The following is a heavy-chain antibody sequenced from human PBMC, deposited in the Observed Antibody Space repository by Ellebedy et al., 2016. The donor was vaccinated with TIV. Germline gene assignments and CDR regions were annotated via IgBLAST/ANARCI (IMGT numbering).Heavy chain of an antibody. CDR1: GFTFSDYY. Sequence: PGGSLRLSCTASGFTFSDYYMNWIRQAPGRGLEWVSYISGSGTTIYYADSVLSRFSISRDNARNSVYLQMNSPRAEDTAVYYCARDERGNYCLDYWGQGALVTVSS. J-gene: IGHJ4*02. V-gene: IGHV3-11*04. D-gene: IGHD1-7*01. CDR2: ISGSGTTI. CDR3: ARDERGNYCLDY.